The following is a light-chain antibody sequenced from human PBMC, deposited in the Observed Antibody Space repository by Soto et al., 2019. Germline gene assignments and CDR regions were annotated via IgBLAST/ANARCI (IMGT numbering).Light chain of an antibody. CDR2: LGS. CDR3: MQALQTPIT. J-gene: IGKJ5*01. Sequence: DIVMTQSPLSLPVTPGEPASISCRSSQSLLHSNGYNYLDWYLQKPGQSPQLLIYLGSNRASGVPARFSGSGSGTDFTLNISRVEAEDVGVYYCMQALQTPITFGQGTRLEIK. CDR1: QSLLHSNGYNY. V-gene: IGKV2-28*01.